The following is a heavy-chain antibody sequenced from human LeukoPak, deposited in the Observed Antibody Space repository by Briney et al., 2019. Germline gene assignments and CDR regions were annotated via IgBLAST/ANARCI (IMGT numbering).Heavy chain of an antibody. D-gene: IGHD3-3*01. V-gene: IGHV3-7*01. Sequence: GGSLRLSCAASGFTFSSYWMSWVRQAPGKGLEWVAHIKQDGSEKYYVDSVKGRFTISRDNAKNSLYLQMNSLRAEDTAVYYCARDQATIFGVVISYYGMDVWGQGTTVTVSS. CDR2: IKQDGSEK. CDR1: GFTFSSYW. J-gene: IGHJ6*02. CDR3: ARDQATIFGVVISYYGMDV.